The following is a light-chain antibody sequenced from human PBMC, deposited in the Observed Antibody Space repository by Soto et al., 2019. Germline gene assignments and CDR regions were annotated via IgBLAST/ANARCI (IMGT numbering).Light chain of an antibody. J-gene: IGLJ1*01. Sequence: QSALTQPASVSGSPGQSITISCTGTSSDVGSYNLVSWYQQHPGKAPKLMIYEVSNRPSGVSNRFSGSKSGNTASLTISGLQAEDEAEYYCSSYRTRNTRYVFGSGTKLTVL. CDR3: SSYRTRNTRYV. CDR1: SSDVGSYNL. V-gene: IGLV2-14*02. CDR2: EVS.